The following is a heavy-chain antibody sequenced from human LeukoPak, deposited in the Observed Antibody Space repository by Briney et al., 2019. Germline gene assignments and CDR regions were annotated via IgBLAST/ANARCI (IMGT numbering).Heavy chain of an antibody. CDR2: IKQDGSEK. J-gene: IGHJ4*02. V-gene: IGHV3-7*01. Sequence: GGSLRLSCAASGFTFSNYAMSWVRQAPGKGLEWVANIKQDGSEKYYVDSVKGRFIISRDNAKNSLYLQMNSLRAEDTAVYYCTSRGGSYPDYWGQGTLVTVSS. CDR3: TSRGGSYPDY. CDR1: GFTFSNYA. D-gene: IGHD1-26*01.